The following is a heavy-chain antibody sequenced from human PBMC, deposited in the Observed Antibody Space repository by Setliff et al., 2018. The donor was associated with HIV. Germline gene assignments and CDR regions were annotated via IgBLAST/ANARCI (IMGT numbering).Heavy chain of an antibody. CDR3: ARESACSSTSCPKVLDY. V-gene: IGHV1-69*13. D-gene: IGHD2-2*01. Sequence: ASVKVSCKAFGYIFTNFGISWVRQAPGQGLEWMGGTIPMFGTANYAQKFQGRVTITADESTNTGFMELSGLRFEDTAVYYCARESACSSTSCPKVLDYWGQGTLVTVSS. CDR1: GYIFTNFG. J-gene: IGHJ4*02. CDR2: TIPMFGTA.